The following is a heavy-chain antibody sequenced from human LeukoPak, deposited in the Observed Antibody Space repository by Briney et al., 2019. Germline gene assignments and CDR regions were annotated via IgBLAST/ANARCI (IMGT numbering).Heavy chain of an antibody. Sequence: SETLSLTCAVYGGSFSGYYWSWIRQPPGKGLEWIGEINHSGSTNYNPSLKSRVTISIDTSKKQFSLKLSSVTAADTAVYYCAKGRGFSGWFARLKPFSYFDYWGQGTLVTVSS. CDR2: INHSGST. CDR1: GGSFSGYY. V-gene: IGHV4-34*01. J-gene: IGHJ4*02. CDR3: AKGRGFSGWFARLKPFSYFDY. D-gene: IGHD3-3*01.